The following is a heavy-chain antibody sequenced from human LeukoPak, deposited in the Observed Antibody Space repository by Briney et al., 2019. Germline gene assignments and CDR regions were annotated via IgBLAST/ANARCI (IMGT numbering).Heavy chain of an antibody. J-gene: IGHJ5*02. D-gene: IGHD2-15*01. CDR3: ARSQGYCSGGSCLQGDWFDP. Sequence: GESLKISCKGSGYSFTNYWIGWVRQMPGKSLEWMGIIYPGDSDTRYSPSFQGQVTISADKSISTAYLQWGSLKASDTAMYYCARSQGYCSGGSCLQGDWFDPWGQGTLVSVSS. CDR1: GYSFTNYW. CDR2: IYPGDSDT. V-gene: IGHV5-51*01.